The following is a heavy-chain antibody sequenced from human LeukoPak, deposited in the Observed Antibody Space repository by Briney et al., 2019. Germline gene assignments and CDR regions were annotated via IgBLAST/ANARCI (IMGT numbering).Heavy chain of an antibody. Sequence: PGGSLRLSCAASGFTFSGFWMHWVRQAPGKGLVWVSCISFDGSDATYADSVKGRFTISRDNAKNTLHLQMDSLTVEDTAVYYCARIYLKMASASWGQGTLVTVSS. CDR2: ISFDGSDA. J-gene: IGHJ5*02. D-gene: IGHD2-8*01. V-gene: IGHV3-74*01. CDR1: GFTFSGFW. CDR3: ARIYLKMASAS.